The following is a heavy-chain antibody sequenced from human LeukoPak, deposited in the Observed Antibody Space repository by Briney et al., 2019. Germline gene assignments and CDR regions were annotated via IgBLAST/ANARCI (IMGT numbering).Heavy chain of an antibody. D-gene: IGHD3-22*01. J-gene: IGHJ3*02. CDR2: ISAYNGNT. CDR1: GYTFTSNG. V-gene: IGHV1-18*01. CDR3: ASLKNYYDSSGYLVTDAFDI. Sequence: ASVKVSCKASGYTFTSNGISWVRQAPGQGLEWMEWISAYNGNTNYEQKLQGRVTMTTDTSTSTAYMELRSLRSDDTAVYYCASLKNYYDSSGYLVTDAFDIWGQGTMVTVSS.